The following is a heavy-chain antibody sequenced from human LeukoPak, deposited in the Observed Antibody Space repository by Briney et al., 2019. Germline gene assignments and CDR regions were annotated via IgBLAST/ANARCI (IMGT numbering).Heavy chain of an antibody. CDR1: GYTFTGYY. Sequence: ASVKVSCKASGYTFTGYYMHWVRQAPGQGLEWMGWINPNSGGTNYAQKFQGRVTMTRDTSISTAYMELSRLRSDDTAVYYCARSYYYDSSGCESFWGQGTLVTVSS. D-gene: IGHD3-22*01. CDR2: INPNSGGT. J-gene: IGHJ4*02. V-gene: IGHV1-2*02. CDR3: ARSYYYDSSGCESF.